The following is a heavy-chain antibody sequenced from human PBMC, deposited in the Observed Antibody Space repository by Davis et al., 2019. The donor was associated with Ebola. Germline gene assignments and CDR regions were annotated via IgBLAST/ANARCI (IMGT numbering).Heavy chain of an antibody. Sequence: SETLSLTCTVSGGSISSYYWSWIRQPPGKGLEWIGSIYYSGSTNYNPSLKSRVTISVDTSKNQFSLKLSSVTAADTAVYYCARVVGELGLDYWGQGTLVTVSS. D-gene: IGHD1-26*01. CDR1: GGSISSYY. V-gene: IGHV4-59*01. CDR2: IYYSGST. CDR3: ARVVGELGLDY. J-gene: IGHJ4*02.